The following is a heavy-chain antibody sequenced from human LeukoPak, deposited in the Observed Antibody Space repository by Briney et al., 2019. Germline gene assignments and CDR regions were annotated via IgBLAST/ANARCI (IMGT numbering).Heavy chain of an antibody. J-gene: IGHJ3*02. CDR3: ARDPTSGYHSIGGGAFDI. V-gene: IGHV3-21*01. D-gene: IGHD3-22*01. CDR1: GFTFSSYS. CDR2: ISSSSSYI. Sequence: GGSLRLSCAASGFTFSSYSMNWVRQAPGKGLEWVSSISSSSSYIYYADSVKGRFTISRDNAKNSLYLQMNSLRAEDTAVYYCARDPTSGYHSIGGGAFDIWGQGTMVTVSS.